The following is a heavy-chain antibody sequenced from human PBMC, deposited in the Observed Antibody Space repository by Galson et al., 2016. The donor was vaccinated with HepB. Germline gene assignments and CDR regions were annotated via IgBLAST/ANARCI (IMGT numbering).Heavy chain of an antibody. CDR2: VSGSAAGTEYGITT. Sequence: SLRLSCAASGFTFSSYAMNWVRQAPGTGLEWVAAVSGSAAGTEYGITTDYADSVKGRFTISRDNSKNTLSLQMNSLRAEDTAVYYCAKNGILTGYSAFDYWGQETLVTVSS. V-gene: IGHV3-23*01. CDR3: AKNGILTGYSAFDY. D-gene: IGHD3-9*01. CDR1: GFTFSSYA. J-gene: IGHJ4*02.